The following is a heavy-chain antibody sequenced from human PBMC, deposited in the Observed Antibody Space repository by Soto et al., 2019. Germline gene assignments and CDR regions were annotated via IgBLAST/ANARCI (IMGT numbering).Heavy chain of an antibody. Sequence: ASVKVSCKASGYTFTSYGISWVRQAPGQGLEWMGWISAYNGNTNYAQKLQGRDTMTTDTSTSTAYMEMRSLRSDDTAVYYCARDREDIVLVPADPGNAFDIWGKGTMVTVSS. J-gene: IGHJ3*02. CDR2: ISAYNGNT. V-gene: IGHV1-18*01. CDR1: GYTFTSYG. D-gene: IGHD2-2*01. CDR3: ARDREDIVLVPADPGNAFDI.